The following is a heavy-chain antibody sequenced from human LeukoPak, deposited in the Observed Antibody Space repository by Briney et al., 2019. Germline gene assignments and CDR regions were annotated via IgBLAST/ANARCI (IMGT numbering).Heavy chain of an antibody. D-gene: IGHD5-24*01. CDR1: GFTFSSYW. J-gene: IGHJ6*03. CDR2: IKQDGSEK. V-gene: IGHV3-7*01. CDR3: ARSSRDGYNLIDYMDV. Sequence: GGSLRLSRAASGFTFSSYWMSWVRQAPGKGLEWVANIKQDGSEKYYVDSVKGRFTISRDNAKNSLYLQMNSLRAEDTAVYYCARSSRDGYNLIDYMDVWGKGTTVTVSS.